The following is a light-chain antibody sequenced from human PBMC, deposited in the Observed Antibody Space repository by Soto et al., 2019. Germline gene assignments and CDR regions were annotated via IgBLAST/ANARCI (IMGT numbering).Light chain of an antibody. V-gene: IGKV3-11*01. CDR1: QSVGSS. Sequence: PGERATLSCRASQSVGSSLAWYQQKPGQAPRLLIYDASTRATGIPVRFSGSGSGTDFTLTISSLEPEDFAVYYCQQRTNWPLTFGGGTKVEIK. CDR3: QQRTNWPLT. CDR2: DAS. J-gene: IGKJ4*01.